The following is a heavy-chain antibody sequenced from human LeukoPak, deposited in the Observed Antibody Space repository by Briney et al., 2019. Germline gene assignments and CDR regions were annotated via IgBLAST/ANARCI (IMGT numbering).Heavy chain of an antibody. D-gene: IGHD2-21*02. CDR1: GFTFSSYW. V-gene: IGHV3-7*01. J-gene: IGHJ4*02. CDR2: IKQDGGEK. Sequence: GGSLRLSCAASGFTFSSYWMSWVRQAPGKGLEWVANIKQDGGEKYYADSVKGRFTISRDNSKNTLYLQMNSLRAEDTAVYYCARDPAYCGGDCAPGYWGQGTLVTVSS. CDR3: ARDPAYCGGDCAPGY.